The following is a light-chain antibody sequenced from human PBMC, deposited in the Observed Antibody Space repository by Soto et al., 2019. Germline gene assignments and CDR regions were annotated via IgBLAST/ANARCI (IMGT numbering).Light chain of an antibody. J-gene: IGKJ1*01. CDR1: QSISSY. V-gene: IGKV1-5*03. CDR3: QQYNTYPWT. Sequence: DIQMTQSPSSLSASVGDRVTITCRASQSISSYLNWYQQRPGKAPTFLICKTSTLETGVPSRFSGSGSGTEFTLTISSLQPEDFAIYYCQQYNTYPWTFGQGTKVDIK. CDR2: KTS.